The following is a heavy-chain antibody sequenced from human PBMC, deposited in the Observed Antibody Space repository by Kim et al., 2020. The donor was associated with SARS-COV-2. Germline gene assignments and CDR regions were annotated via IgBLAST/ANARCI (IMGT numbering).Heavy chain of an antibody. D-gene: IGHD3-22*01. CDR3: ARALRSDYDSSGYYYGY. J-gene: IGHJ4*02. Sequence: ASVKVSCKASGYTLTSYYMHWVRQAPGQGLEWMGIINPSGGSTSYAQKFQGRVTMTRDTSTSTVYMELSSLRSEDTAVYYCARALRSDYDSSGYYYGYWGQGTLVTVSS. CDR1: GYTLTSYY. CDR2: INPSGGST. V-gene: IGHV1-46*01.